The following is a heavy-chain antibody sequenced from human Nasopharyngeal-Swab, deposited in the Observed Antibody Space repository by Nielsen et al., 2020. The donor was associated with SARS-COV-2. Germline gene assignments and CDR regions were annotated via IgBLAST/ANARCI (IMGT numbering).Heavy chain of an antibody. J-gene: IGHJ6*02. D-gene: IGHD2-15*01. CDR3: ASPLRSYCSGGSCYPNGMDV. V-gene: IGHV4-59*01. CDR1: GGSISSYY. CDR2: IYYSGST. Sequence: GSLRLSCTVSGGSISSYYWSWIRQPPGKGLEWIGYIYYSGSTNYNPSLKSRVTISVDMSKNQFSLKLSSVTAADTAVYYCASPLRSYCSGGSCYPNGMDVWGQGTTVTVSS.